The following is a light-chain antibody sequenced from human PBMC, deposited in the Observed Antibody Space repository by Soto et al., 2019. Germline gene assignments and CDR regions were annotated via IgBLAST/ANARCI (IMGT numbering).Light chain of an antibody. V-gene: IGKV3-15*01. CDR1: QSVSSN. J-gene: IGKJ1*01. Sequence: EIVITQSPATLSVSPGERATLSCTASQSVSSNLAWYQQKPGQAPRLLIYGVSTRATGIPARFSGSGSGTEFTLTISSLQXEDFAVYYCQQYNNWPPRRTFGQGTKVDIK. CDR3: QQYNNWPPRRT. CDR2: GVS.